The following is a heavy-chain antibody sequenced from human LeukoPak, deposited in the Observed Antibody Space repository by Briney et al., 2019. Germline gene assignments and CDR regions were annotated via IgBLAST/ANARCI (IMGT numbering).Heavy chain of an antibody. J-gene: IGHJ3*02. V-gene: IGHV3-48*04. Sequence: PGGSLRLSCAASGFTFSSYSMNWVRQAPGKGLEWVSYISSSSSTIYYADSVKGRFTISRDNAKNSLYLQMNSLRAEDTAVYYCARARRADLRFGEAFRHSKAVRAFDIWGQGTMVTVSS. CDR1: GFTFSSYS. CDR3: ARARRADLRFGEAFRHSKAVRAFDI. D-gene: IGHD3-10*01. CDR2: ISSSSSTI.